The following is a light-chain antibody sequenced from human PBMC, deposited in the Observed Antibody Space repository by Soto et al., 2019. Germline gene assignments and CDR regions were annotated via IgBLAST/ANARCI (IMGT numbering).Light chain of an antibody. Sequence: QSVLTQPPSASGTPGQGVTISCSGSTSNIGSNYVYWYQQLPGTAPKLLIYRNNQRPLGVPDRFSGSKSGTSASLAISGLRSDDEADYLCATWDDSPNGFYVFGTGTKVTVL. CDR2: RNN. V-gene: IGLV1-47*01. J-gene: IGLJ1*01. CDR3: ATWDDSPNGFYV. CDR1: TSNIGSNY.